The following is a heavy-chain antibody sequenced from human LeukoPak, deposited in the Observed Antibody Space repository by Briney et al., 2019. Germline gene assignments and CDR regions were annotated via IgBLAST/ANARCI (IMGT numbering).Heavy chain of an antibody. D-gene: IGHD2-15*01. Sequence: ASVKVSCKASGYTFTGYYMHWVRQAPGQGLEWMGWINPNSGGTNYAQKFQGRVTMTRDTSISTAYMELSRLRSDDTAVYYCARDRRWWLRDDYFDYWGQGTLVTVSS. V-gene: IGHV1-2*02. CDR3: ARDRRWWLRDDYFDY. J-gene: IGHJ4*02. CDR2: INPNSGGT. CDR1: GYTFTGYY.